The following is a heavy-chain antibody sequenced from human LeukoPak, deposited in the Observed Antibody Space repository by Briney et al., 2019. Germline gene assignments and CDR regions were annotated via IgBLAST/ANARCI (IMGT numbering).Heavy chain of an antibody. V-gene: IGHV3-30*19. CDR3: AKPHFDY. CDR1: GFTFSGYG. J-gene: IGHJ4*02. CDR2: ISFDGNKQ. Sequence: GGSLRLSCAASGFTFSGYGMHWVRQAPGKGLEWVAVISFDGNKQYYADSVKGRFTISRDNSKNTLYLQMNSLRAEDTAVYYCAKPHFDYWGQGTLVTVSS.